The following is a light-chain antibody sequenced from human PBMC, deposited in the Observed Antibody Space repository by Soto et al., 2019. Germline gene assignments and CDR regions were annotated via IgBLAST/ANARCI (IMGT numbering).Light chain of an antibody. CDR3: AAWDDSLNGFV. Sequence: QSVLTQPPSASATPGQRVTISCSGSSSNIGSNTVNWYQQLPGTAPKLLIYSNNQWPSGVPDRFSGSKSGTLASLAISGLQSEDEADYYCAAWDDSLNGFVFGTGTKVTVL. J-gene: IGLJ1*01. CDR2: SNN. V-gene: IGLV1-44*01. CDR1: SSNIGSNT.